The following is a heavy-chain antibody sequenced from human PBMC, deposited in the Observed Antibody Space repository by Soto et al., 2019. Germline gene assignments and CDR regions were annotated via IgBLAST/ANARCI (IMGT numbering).Heavy chain of an antibody. CDR2: ISVYNGNT. Sequence: QVQLVQSGVEVREPGASVKVSCKASGYTFTSHGISWVRQAPGQGLEWMGWISVYNGNTYYAQKFQGRVTVSTDTSTSTAYMELRSLRSDDTAIYYCARDALYYDISGYYLYFDYWGQGVLVTVSS. J-gene: IGHJ4*02. D-gene: IGHD3-22*01. CDR3: ARDALYYDISGYYLYFDY. CDR1: GYTFTSHG. V-gene: IGHV1-18*01.